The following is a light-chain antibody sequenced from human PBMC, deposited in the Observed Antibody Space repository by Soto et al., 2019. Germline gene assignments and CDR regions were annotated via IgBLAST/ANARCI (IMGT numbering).Light chain of an antibody. CDR1: QDISTN. Sequence: EIVMTQSPATLSVSPGERATLSCMAGQDISTNLAWYQQKPGQAPRLLIYGASTRATGIPARFSGSGSGTEFTLTISSLQSEDFAVYYCQQYDNWLRTFGQGTKVEIK. J-gene: IGKJ1*01. CDR3: QQYDNWLRT. CDR2: GAS. V-gene: IGKV3-15*01.